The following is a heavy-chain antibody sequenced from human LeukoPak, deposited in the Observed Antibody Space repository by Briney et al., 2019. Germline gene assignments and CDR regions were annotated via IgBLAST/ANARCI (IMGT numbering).Heavy chain of an antibody. J-gene: IGHJ4*02. CDR2: IKQDGSEN. V-gene: IGHV3-7*05. D-gene: IGHD6-13*01. CDR3: ARIAFYGSSWYLDY. Sequence: GGSLRLSCAASGFTFSSYWMSWVRQAPGKGLEWVANIKQDGSENNYVDSVKGRFTISRDNAKNSLDVQMNSLRAEDTAVYYCARIAFYGSSWYLDYWGQGTLVTVSS. CDR1: GFTFSSYW.